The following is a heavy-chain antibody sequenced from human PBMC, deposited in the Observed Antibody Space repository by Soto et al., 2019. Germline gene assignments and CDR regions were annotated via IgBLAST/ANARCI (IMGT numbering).Heavy chain of an antibody. V-gene: IGHV3-33*01. CDR1: GFTFSSYG. CDR3: ARDLPLVEWLYPDY. D-gene: IGHD5-12*01. CDR2: IWYDGSNK. J-gene: IGHJ4*02. Sequence: GGSLRLSCAASGFTFSSYGMHWVRQAPGKGLEWVAVIWYDGSNKYYADSVKGRFTISRDNSKNTLYLQMNSLRSDDTAVYYCARDLPLVEWLYPDYWGQGTLVTVSS.